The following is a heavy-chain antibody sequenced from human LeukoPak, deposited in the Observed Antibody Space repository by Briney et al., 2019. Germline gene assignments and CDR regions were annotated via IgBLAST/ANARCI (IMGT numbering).Heavy chain of an antibody. CDR2: IKQDGSAK. Sequence: PGGSLRLSCAASGFTFNRYWMSWVRQAPGKELQWVANIKQDGSAKFYVDSVKGRFTISRDNAKNSLYLQMNSLRAEDTAVYYCARGGHDGTYYFWGQGTLVTVSS. D-gene: IGHD1-26*01. CDR1: GFTFNRYW. CDR3: ARGGHDGTYYF. J-gene: IGHJ4*02. V-gene: IGHV3-7*01.